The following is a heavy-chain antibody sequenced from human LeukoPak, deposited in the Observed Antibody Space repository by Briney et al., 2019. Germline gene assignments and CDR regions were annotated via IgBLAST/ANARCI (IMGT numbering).Heavy chain of an antibody. Sequence: SETLSLTCTVSGGSFSSYYWSWIRQPPGKVLEGIGYIYHSGTTNYDPSLKSRVTISLDMSKTQFSLRLRTVTAADTAVYFCVQAGYGGNSEYFFHFWGQGTLVTVSS. CDR1: GGSFSSYY. CDR2: IYHSGTT. V-gene: IGHV4-59*01. CDR3: VQAGYGGNSEYFFHF. J-gene: IGHJ4*02. D-gene: IGHD4-23*01.